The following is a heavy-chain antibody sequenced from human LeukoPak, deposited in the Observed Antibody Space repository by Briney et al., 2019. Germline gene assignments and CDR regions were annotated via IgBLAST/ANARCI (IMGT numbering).Heavy chain of an antibody. V-gene: IGHV1-2*02. D-gene: IGHD3-10*01. J-gene: IGHJ4*02. Sequence: GASVKVSCKASGYTFTGYYMHWVRQAPGQGLEWMGWINPNSSGTNYAQKFQGRVTMTRDTSISTAYMELSRLRSDDTAVYYCARAPGDYYGSGDYWGQGTLVTASS. CDR3: ARAPGDYYGSGDY. CDR1: GYTFTGYY. CDR2: INPNSSGT.